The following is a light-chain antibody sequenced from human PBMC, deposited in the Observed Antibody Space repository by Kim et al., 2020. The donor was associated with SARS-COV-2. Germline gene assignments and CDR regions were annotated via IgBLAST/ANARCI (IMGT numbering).Light chain of an antibody. CDR1: QSINDW. Sequence: AASVGDRVTITCRDSQSINDWLAWDQQKPGKAPKLLIYKASTLEGGVPSRFSGSGSGTEFTLTISSLQPDDYAIYYCQQYTTYRTFGQGTKVDIK. V-gene: IGKV1-5*03. J-gene: IGKJ1*01. CDR3: QQYTTYRT. CDR2: KAS.